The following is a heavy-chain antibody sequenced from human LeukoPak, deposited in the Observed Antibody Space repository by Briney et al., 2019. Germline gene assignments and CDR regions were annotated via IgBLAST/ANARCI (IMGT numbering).Heavy chain of an antibody. CDR3: ARDRSYGSFGWFDP. V-gene: IGHV1-69*05. Sequence: SVKVSCKASGGTFSSYAISWVRQAPGQGLEWKGGIIPIFGTANYAQKFQGRVTITTDESTSTAYMELSSLRSEDTAVYYCARDRSYGSFGWFDPWGQGTLVTVSS. CDR1: GGTFSSYA. CDR2: IIPIFGTA. J-gene: IGHJ5*02. D-gene: IGHD5-18*01.